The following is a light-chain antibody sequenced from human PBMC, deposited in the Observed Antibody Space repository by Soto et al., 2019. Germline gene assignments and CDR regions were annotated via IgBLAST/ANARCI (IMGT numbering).Light chain of an antibody. J-gene: IGKJ5*01. V-gene: IGKV1-12*01. Sequence: DIQMTQSPSTLSASVVDRVPSTFRASQSVSSWLAWYQQKPGAAPKLLIYSASNLESGVPSRFSGSGSGTDFTLTISSLQPEDFATYYCQQTNSFPITFGQGTQLEIK. CDR1: QSVSSW. CDR3: QQTNSFPIT. CDR2: SAS.